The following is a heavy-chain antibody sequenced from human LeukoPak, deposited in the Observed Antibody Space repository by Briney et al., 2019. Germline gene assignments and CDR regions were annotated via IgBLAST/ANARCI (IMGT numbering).Heavy chain of an antibody. CDR1: GGSISSGSYY. V-gene: IGHV4-61*09. Sequence: SETLSLTCTVSGGSISSGSYYWSWIRQPAGKGLEWIGHIYTSGSTNYNPSLKSRVTISVDTSKNQFSLKLTSVTAADTAVYYCARDKSDCRDDRCYSKRNDYWGQGTLVSVS. CDR3: ARDKSDCRDDRCYSKRNDY. D-gene: IGHD2-15*01. CDR2: IYTSGST. J-gene: IGHJ4*02.